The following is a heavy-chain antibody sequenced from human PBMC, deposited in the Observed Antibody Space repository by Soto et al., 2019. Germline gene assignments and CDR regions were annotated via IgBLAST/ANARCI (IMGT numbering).Heavy chain of an antibody. V-gene: IGHV4-59*01. D-gene: IGHD3-16*01. CDR3: ARGSPLRVFFFQAEEGIRDYVPVSAFLLNRSSDL. Sequence: PGKGLEWRGYIYYSGSTNYNPSLKSRVTISVDTSKNQFSLKLSSVTAADTAVYYCARGSPLRVFFFQAEEGIRDYVPVSAFLLNRSSDL. CDR2: IYYSGST. J-gene: IGHJ2*01.